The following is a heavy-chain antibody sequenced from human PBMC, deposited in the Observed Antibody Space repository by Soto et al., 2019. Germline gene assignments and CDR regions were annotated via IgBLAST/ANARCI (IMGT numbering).Heavy chain of an antibody. D-gene: IGHD5-12*01. CDR3: ARVSGYYLPDY. CDR2: INAGNGNT. Sequence: QVQLVQSGAEEKKPGASVKVSSKASGYTFTNYATHWVRQAPGQRLEWMGWINAGNGNTKYSQKFQGRVTITRDTSASTAYMELSSLRSEDTAVYYCARVSGYYLPDYWGQGTLVTVSS. J-gene: IGHJ4*02. CDR1: GYTFTNYA. V-gene: IGHV1-3*05.